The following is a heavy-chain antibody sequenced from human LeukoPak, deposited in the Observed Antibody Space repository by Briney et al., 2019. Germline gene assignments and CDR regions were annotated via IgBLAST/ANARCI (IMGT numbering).Heavy chain of an antibody. CDR1: AFTFTDYW. J-gene: IGHJ5*02. CDR3: ARSGSVGGNNWFDP. Sequence: GGSLRLSCAAFAFTFTDYWMHWVRQAPGKGLVWVSRINADGSSTTYADSVRGRFTISRDNAKNTLYLQMNSLRVDDTAVYYCARSGSVGGNNWFDPWGQGTLVTVSS. V-gene: IGHV3-74*01. D-gene: IGHD1-26*01. CDR2: INADGSST.